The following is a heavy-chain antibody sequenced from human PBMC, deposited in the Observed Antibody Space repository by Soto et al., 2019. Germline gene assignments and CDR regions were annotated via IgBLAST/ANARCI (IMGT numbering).Heavy chain of an antibody. CDR2: INSDGSST. V-gene: IGHV3-74*01. D-gene: IGHD7-27*01. J-gene: IGHJ6*02. CDR3: ATVHTLGIRDYGMDV. CDR1: GFTFSSYW. Sequence: SGFTFSSYWMHWVRQAPGKGLVWVSRINSDGSSTSYADSVTGRFAISRDNAKNSLYLQMNSLRADDTAVYYCATVHTLGIRDYGMDVWGQGTTVTVSS.